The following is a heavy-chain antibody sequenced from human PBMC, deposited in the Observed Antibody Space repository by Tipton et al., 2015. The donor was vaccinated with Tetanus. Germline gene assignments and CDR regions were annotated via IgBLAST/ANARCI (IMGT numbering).Heavy chain of an antibody. CDR2: ITYSRTT. CDR3: ARANNEFPKKGPFDS. V-gene: IGHV4-59*01. D-gene: IGHD1-1*01. Sequence: TLSLTCTVSGGSLSTSHWAWIRQPPGKGLEWVGKITYSRTTNYNSSLKSRVTISLDTSTSQLSLKPTSATAADTAVYYCARANNEFPKKGPFDSWGQGSLVIVSS. J-gene: IGHJ4*02. CDR1: GGSLSTSH.